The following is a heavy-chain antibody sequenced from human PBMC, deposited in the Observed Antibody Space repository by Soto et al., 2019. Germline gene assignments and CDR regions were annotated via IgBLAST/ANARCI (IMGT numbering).Heavy chain of an antibody. Sequence: QVQLQQWGAGLLKPSDTLSLTCAVNGGSVNIGNYYWSWIRQPPEKGREWIGEMSHSGGTHFNPSLKSRVTISVDTSKNQFALKMRSVTAEDTALYYCARVERGTATTVVDAFDICGPGTMVTVSS. CDR1: GGSVNIGNYY. CDR3: ARVERGTATTVVDAFDI. V-gene: IGHV4-34*01. D-gene: IGHD1-1*01. CDR2: MSHSGGT. J-gene: IGHJ3*02.